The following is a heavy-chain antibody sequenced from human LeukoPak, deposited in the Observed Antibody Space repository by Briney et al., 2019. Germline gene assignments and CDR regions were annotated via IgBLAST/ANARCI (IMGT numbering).Heavy chain of an antibody. J-gene: IGHJ4*02. CDR2: IKQDGSEK. Sequence: GGSLRLSCAASGFTLSSYWMSWVRQAPGKGLEWVANIKQDGSEKYYVDSVKGRFTISRDNAKNSLYLQMNSLRAEDTAVYYCAREHLYYDILTGYYYFDYWGQGTLVTVSS. V-gene: IGHV3-7*01. CDR3: AREHLYYDILTGYYYFDY. D-gene: IGHD3-9*01. CDR1: GFTLSSYW.